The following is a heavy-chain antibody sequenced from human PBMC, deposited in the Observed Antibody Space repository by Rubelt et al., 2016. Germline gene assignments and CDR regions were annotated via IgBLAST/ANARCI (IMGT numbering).Heavy chain of an antibody. CDR2: INPGNVNT. Sequence: QVQLVQSGAEVKGPGASVKVSCKASGYTFTDYAIHWVRQAPGQRLEWMGWINPGNVNTKYSQSFLGRVTITRDTSATTAYMALSSLRAEDTAVYYCARGSSGYPPLDYWGQGTLVTVSS. D-gene: IGHD3-22*01. CDR1: GYTFTDYA. J-gene: IGHJ4*02. V-gene: IGHV1-3*01. CDR3: ARGSSGYPPLDY.